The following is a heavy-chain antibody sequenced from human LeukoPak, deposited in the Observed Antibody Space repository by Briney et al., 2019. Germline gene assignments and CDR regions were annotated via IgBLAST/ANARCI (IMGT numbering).Heavy chain of an antibody. D-gene: IGHD3-3*01. Sequence: ASVKVSCKASGYTFTSYGISWVRQAPGQGLEWMGWISAYNGNTNYAQKLQGRVTMSTDTSTSTAYMELNSLRAEDTAVYYCAKEEVDFYFDYWGQGTLVTVSS. V-gene: IGHV1-18*01. J-gene: IGHJ4*02. CDR1: GYTFTSYG. CDR3: AKEEVDFYFDY. CDR2: ISAYNGNT.